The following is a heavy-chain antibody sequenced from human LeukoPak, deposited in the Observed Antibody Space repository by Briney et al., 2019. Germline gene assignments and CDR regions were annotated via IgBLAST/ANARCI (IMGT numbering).Heavy chain of an antibody. CDR1: GFTFRTYL. Sequence: GGSLRLSCAASGFTFRTYLMHWVRQAPGKGLVWVSRINSDGSGTTYADSVKGRFTISRDTAKNTLYLQMNSLRAEDTAVYYCARGSGYYGGSGLFDSWGQGTLVTVSS. D-gene: IGHD3-22*01. CDR2: INSDGSGT. J-gene: IGHJ4*02. V-gene: IGHV3-74*01. CDR3: ARGSGYYGGSGLFDS.